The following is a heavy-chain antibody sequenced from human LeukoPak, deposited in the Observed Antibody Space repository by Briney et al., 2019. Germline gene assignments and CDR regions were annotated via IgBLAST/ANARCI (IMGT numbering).Heavy chain of an antibody. D-gene: IGHD3-10*01. V-gene: IGHV4-59*01. CDR3: ARGYGSGSYFDY. Sequence: SETLSLTCTVSGGSISSYYLSWIRQPPGKGLEWIGYIYSSGSTNYNPSLKSRVTISVDTSKNQFSLRLSSVTAADTAVYYCARGYGSGSYFDYWGQGTLVTVSS. CDR2: IYSSGST. CDR1: GGSISSYY. J-gene: IGHJ4*02.